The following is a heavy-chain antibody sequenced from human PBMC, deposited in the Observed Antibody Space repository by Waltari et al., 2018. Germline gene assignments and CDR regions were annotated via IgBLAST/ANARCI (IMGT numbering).Heavy chain of an antibody. J-gene: IGHJ3*02. CDR3: ATDPFAGVAGDAFDI. D-gene: IGHD2-8*01. CDR2: FDPEDGET. V-gene: IGHV1-24*01. CDR1: GYTLTELS. Sequence: QVQLVQSGAEVKKPGASVKVSCKASGYTLTELSMYWLRQAPGKGLEGMGGFDPEDGETIYAQKFQGRVTMTEDTSTDTAYMELSSLRSEDTAVYYCATDPFAGVAGDAFDIWGQGTMVTVSS.